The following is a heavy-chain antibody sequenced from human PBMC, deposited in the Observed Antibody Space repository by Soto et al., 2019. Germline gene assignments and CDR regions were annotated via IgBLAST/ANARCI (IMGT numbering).Heavy chain of an antibody. D-gene: IGHD3-10*01. CDR2: ISYDGSNK. J-gene: IGHJ4*02. CDR3: AKSYSLEAFT. Sequence: QVQLVESGGGVVQPGRSLRLSCAASGFTFSSYGMHWVRQAPGKGLEWVAVISYDGSNKYYADSVKGRFTISRDNSKNTLYLQMNSLRAEDTAVYYCAKSYSLEAFTWGQGTLVTVSS. V-gene: IGHV3-30*18. CDR1: GFTFSSYG.